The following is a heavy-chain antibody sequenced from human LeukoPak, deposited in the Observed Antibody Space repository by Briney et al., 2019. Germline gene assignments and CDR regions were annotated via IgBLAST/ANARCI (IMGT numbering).Heavy chain of an antibody. Sequence: GGSLRLSCAASGFNVSGNYMSWVRQAPGKGLEWVSVIYLDGTTYYADSVKGRFTISRDNSKNTLYPQMNSLRAEDTAVFYCAREGMKDANFDCWGQGTLVTVSS. CDR3: AREGMKDANFDC. J-gene: IGHJ4*02. CDR2: IYLDGTT. V-gene: IGHV3-53*01. CDR1: GFNVSGNY.